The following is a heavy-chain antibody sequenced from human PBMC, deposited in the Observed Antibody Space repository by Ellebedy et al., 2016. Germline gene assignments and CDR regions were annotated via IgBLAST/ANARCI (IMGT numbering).Heavy chain of an antibody. CDR2: LSGSGPKT. D-gene: IGHD2-21*01. Sequence: GGSLRLXXAASGFTFETYAMSWVRQAPGEGLEWVSTLSGSGPKTYYADSVQGRFTISRDNSKSTLYLQMNSLRAEDTAVYYCAKHETDGDYYFDLWGRGTLVTVSS. V-gene: IGHV3-23*01. CDR1: GFTFETYA. J-gene: IGHJ2*01. CDR3: AKHETDGDYYFDL.